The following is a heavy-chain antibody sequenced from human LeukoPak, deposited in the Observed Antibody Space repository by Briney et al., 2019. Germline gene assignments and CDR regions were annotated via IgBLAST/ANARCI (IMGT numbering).Heavy chain of an antibody. CDR2: INAGNGNT. V-gene: IGHV1-3*01. J-gene: IGHJ6*02. D-gene: IGHD3-3*01. CDR1: GYTFTSYA. Sequence: GASVKVSCKASGYTFTSYAMHWVRQAPGQRLEWMGWINAGNGNTKYSQKFQGRVTITRDTSASTAYMELSSLRSEDTAVYYCARVMEAYYDFWSGYQDYYGMDVWGQGTTVTVSS. CDR3: ARVMEAYYDFWSGYQDYYGMDV.